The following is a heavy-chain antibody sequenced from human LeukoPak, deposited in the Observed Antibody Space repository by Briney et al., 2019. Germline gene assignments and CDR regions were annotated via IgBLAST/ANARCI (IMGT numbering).Heavy chain of an antibody. CDR1: GFIVSSNY. Sequence: GGSLRLSCAASGFIVSSNYMSWVRQAPGKGLEWVSGINGSGGRTNYADSVKGRFTISRDNSKNTLYLQMNSLRADDTAVYYCAKVIGGYSYGYGIDYWGQGTLVTVSS. CDR2: INGSGGRT. J-gene: IGHJ4*02. V-gene: IGHV3-23*01. CDR3: AKVIGGYSYGYGIDY. D-gene: IGHD5-18*01.